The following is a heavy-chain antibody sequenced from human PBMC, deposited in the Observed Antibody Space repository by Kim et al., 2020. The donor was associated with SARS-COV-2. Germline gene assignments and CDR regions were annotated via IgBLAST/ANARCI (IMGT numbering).Heavy chain of an antibody. V-gene: IGHV4-39*01. CDR3: ARQGGATTVRGITYFDY. Sequence: LKSRCTISVDTSKNQFSLKLSSVTAADTTVFYCARQGGATTVRGITYFDYWGQGTLVTVSS. D-gene: IGHD3-10*01. J-gene: IGHJ4*02.